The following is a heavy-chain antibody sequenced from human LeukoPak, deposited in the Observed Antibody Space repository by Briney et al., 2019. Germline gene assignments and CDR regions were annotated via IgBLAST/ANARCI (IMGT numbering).Heavy chain of an antibody. V-gene: IGHV4-39*01. CDR1: GGSISSSSYY. Sequence: SETLSLTCTVSGGSISSSSYYWGWIRQPPGKGLEWIGSIYYSGSTYYNPSLKSRVTISVDTSKNQFSLKLSSVTAADTAVYYCARTAGGGTQTAAGTRDYWGQGTLVTVSS. CDR2: IYYSGST. D-gene: IGHD6-13*01. CDR3: ARTAGGGTQTAAGTRDY. J-gene: IGHJ4*02.